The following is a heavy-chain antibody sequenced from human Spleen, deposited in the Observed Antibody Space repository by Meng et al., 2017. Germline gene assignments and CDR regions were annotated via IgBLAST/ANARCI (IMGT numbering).Heavy chain of an antibody. Sequence: GGSLRLSCVASGFTLRTYAMSWVRQAPGKGLEWFSSISGSGGSTYYADSVKGRFTISRDNSKNTLFLQMNSLRAEDTAVYYCAKDRFLTMVVVAYFDYWGQGTRVTVSS. V-gene: IGHV3-23*01. CDR2: ISGSGGST. J-gene: IGHJ4*02. CDR1: GFTLRTYA. CDR3: AKDRFLTMVVVAYFDY. D-gene: IGHD3-22*01.